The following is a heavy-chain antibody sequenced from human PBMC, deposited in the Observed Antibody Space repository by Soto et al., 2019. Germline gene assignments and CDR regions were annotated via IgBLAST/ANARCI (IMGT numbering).Heavy chain of an antibody. V-gene: IGHV3-66*01. CDR2: IYSGGST. J-gene: IGHJ4*02. CDR3: ARDPWAADY. Sequence: EVQLVESGGGLVQPGGSLRLSCAASGFTVSTKYMSWVRQAPGKGLEWVSVIYSGGSTFYADSVRVRFTISRDNSKNTVNLQMSSLRAEDTAVYYCARDPWAADYWGQGTLFTVSS. D-gene: IGHD3-16*01. CDR1: GFTVSTKY.